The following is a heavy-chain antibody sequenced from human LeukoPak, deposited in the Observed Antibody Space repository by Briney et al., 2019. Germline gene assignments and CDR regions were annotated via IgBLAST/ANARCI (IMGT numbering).Heavy chain of an antibody. D-gene: IGHD6-19*01. V-gene: IGHV3-7*05. CDR1: GFTVSSNY. CDR3: ARDNGGTGWVH. Sequence: GGSLRLSCAASGFTVSSNYMSWVRQAPGKGPEWVANIKQDGGEKHYVDSVKGRFTIFRDNVESSLYLQMNSLRAEDTAVYYCARDNGGTGWVHWGQGTLVTVSS. J-gene: IGHJ4*02. CDR2: IKQDGGEK.